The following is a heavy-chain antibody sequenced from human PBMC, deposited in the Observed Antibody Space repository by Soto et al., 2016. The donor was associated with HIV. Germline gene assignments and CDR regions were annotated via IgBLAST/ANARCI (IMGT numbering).Heavy chain of an antibody. CDR3: VRDPGIVSTPTGT. D-gene: IGHD2-21*01. J-gene: IGHJ4*02. Sequence: QVQLVQSGAEVKKPGSSVKVSCKASGGTFSSYAISWVRQAPGQGLEWMGGIIPVFGTANYAQKFQGRVTITADESTSTAYMELSSLRSADTAVYYCVRDPGIVSTPTGTWGQGTLVIVSS. V-gene: IGHV1-69*12. CDR1: GGTFSSYA. CDR2: IIPVFGTA.